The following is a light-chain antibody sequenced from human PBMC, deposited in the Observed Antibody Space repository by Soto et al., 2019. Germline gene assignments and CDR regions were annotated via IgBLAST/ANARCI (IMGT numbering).Light chain of an antibody. CDR1: QSVSTS. V-gene: IGKV3-11*01. CDR3: QQRRNWPRT. Sequence: EIVLTQSPATLSLSPGEGATLSCRASQSVSTSLAWYQQKVGQAPRLLIYDASNRATGIPARFSGSGSGTDFTLTLSSLEPEDFAVYYCQQRRNWPRTFGQGTKVEI. CDR2: DAS. J-gene: IGKJ1*01.